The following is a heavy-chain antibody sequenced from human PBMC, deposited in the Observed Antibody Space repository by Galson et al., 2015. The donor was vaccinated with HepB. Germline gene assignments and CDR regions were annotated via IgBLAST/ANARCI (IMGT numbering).Heavy chain of an antibody. CDR1: GYTFTGYY. D-gene: IGHD3-22*01. Sequence: SVKVSCKAAGYTFTGYYMHWVRQAPGQGLEWMGWINPNSGGTNYAQKFQGRVTMTRDTSISTAYMELSRLRSDDTAVYYCTRDSSGYYRSHVKDDLFDYWGQGTLVTVSS. V-gene: IGHV1-2*02. CDR3: TRDSSGYYRSHVKDDLFDY. CDR2: INPNSGGT. J-gene: IGHJ4*02.